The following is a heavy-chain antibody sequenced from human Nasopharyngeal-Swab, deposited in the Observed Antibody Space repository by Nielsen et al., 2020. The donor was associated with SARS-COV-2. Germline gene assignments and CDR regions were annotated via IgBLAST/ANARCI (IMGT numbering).Heavy chain of an antibody. CDR2: ISAYNGNT. J-gene: IGHJ4*02. D-gene: IGHD3-10*01. V-gene: IGHV1-18*01. CDR3: AREGITYYYGSGSYYSDY. CDR1: GGTFSSYA. Sequence: ASVKVSCKASGGTFSSYAISWARQAPGQGLEWMGWISAYNGNTNYAQKLQGRVTMTTDTSTSTAYMELRSLRSDDTAVYYCAREGITYYYGSGSYYSDYWGRGTLVTVSS.